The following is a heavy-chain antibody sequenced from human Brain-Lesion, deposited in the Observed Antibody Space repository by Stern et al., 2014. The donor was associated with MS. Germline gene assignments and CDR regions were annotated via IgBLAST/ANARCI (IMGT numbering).Heavy chain of an antibody. CDR2: INPNTGGT. V-gene: IGHV1-2*02. J-gene: IGHJ6*02. CDR1: GYIFTGDY. Sequence: QGQLGQSGAEVKKPGASVKVSCKTSGYIFTGDYIHWGRQAPGQGLEWIAWINPNTGGTTDAQKFQGRVTLRMDTSISTVYVELSSLTSDDTAVYYCARDQRGITIFGVVTDYYYLGMDVWGQGTTVTVSS. CDR3: ARDQRGITIFGVVTDYYYLGMDV. D-gene: IGHD3-3*01.